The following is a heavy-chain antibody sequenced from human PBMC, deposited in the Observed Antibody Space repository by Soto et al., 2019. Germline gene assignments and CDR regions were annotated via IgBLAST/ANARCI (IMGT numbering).Heavy chain of an antibody. J-gene: IGHJ4*02. CDR1: GGSISSNHYY. Sequence: SETLSLTCTVSGGSISSNHYYWGWVRQPPGKGLEWIGTIYYNENTYSNPSLRGRVTISVDTSKNQFSLKLSSVTAADTSVYFCASLSYSGSYYLHPFDYWGQGTLVTVSS. CDR2: IYYNENT. D-gene: IGHD1-26*01. V-gene: IGHV4-39*01. CDR3: ASLSYSGSYYLHPFDY.